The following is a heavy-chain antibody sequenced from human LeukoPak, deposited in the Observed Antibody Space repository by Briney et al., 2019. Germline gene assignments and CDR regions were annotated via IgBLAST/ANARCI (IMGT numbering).Heavy chain of an antibody. V-gene: IGHV3-74*01. CDR3: ARDLETLAARNELIWSNWIDP. Sequence: GGSLRLSCAASGFTFSSYWMRWVRQAPGKGLVWVSRINTDGSSTSYADSVKGRFTISRDNSKNTLHLQMNSLRADDTAVYYCARDLETLAARNELIWSNWIDPRGQGTLVTVFS. CDR1: GFTFSSYW. CDR2: INTDGSST. J-gene: IGHJ5*02. D-gene: IGHD6-6*01.